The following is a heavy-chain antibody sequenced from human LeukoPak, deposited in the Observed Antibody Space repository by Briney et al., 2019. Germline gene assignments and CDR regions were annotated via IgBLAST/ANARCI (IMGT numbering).Heavy chain of an antibody. CDR2: INHSGSI. CDR3: ARLSGYDLFDY. V-gene: IGHV4-34*01. Sequence: SETLSLTCAVYGGSFSGYYWSWIRQPPGKGLEWIGEINHSGSINYNPSLKSRVTISVDTSKNQFSLKLSSVTAADTAVYYCARLSGYDLFDYWGQGTLVTVSS. D-gene: IGHD5-12*01. CDR1: GGSFSGYY. J-gene: IGHJ4*02.